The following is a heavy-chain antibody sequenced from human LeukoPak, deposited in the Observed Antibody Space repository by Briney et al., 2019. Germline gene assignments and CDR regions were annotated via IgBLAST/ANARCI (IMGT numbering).Heavy chain of an antibody. J-gene: IGHJ4*02. CDR2: INHSGST. D-gene: IGHD3-22*01. V-gene: IGHV4-34*01. Sequence: SETLSLTCTVSGGSVNNAAYYWSWIRQPPGKGLEWIGEINHSGSTNYNPSLKSRVTISVDTSKNQFSLKLSSVTAADTAAYYCARGRTYYYDSSGYYYGYWGQGTLVTVSS. CDR1: GGSVNNAAYY. CDR3: ARGRTYYYDSSGYYYGY.